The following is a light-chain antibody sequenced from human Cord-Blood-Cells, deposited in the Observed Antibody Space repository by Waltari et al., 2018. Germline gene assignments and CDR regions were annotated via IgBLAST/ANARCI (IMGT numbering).Light chain of an antibody. Sequence: QSALTQPASVSGSPGQSITISCTGTSSDVGSYNLVSWYQQHPGKAPKLMIYEGSTRASGVSNRFSGSKSGNTASLTISGLQAEDEADYYCCSYAGSSTVFGGGTKLTVL. CDR3: CSYAGSSTV. V-gene: IGLV2-23*01. CDR2: EGS. J-gene: IGLJ3*02. CDR1: SSDVGSYNL.